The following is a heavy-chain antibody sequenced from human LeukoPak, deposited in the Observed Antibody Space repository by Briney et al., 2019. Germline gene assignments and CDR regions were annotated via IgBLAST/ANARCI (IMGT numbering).Heavy chain of an antibody. J-gene: IGHJ3*02. CDR1: GGSISSYY. V-gene: IGHV4-59*01. Sequence: SETLSLTCIVSGGSISSYYWSWIRQPPGKRLEWIGYIYYSGSTNYNPSLKSRVTISVGTSKNQFSLKLSSVTAADTAVYYCARDSTVADDAFDIWGQGTMVTVS. D-gene: IGHD4-17*01. CDR3: ARDSTVADDAFDI. CDR2: IYYSGST.